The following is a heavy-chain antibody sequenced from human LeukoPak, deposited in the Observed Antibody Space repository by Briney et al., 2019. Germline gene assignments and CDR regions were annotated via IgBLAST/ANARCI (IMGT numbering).Heavy chain of an antibody. V-gene: IGHV3-9*01. CDR3: VKGPRRDGYTFQH. CDR2: ISWNSGSI. J-gene: IGHJ1*01. Sequence: PGGSLRLSCAASGFTFDDYAMHWVRQAPGKGLEWVSGISWNSGSIGYADSVKGRFTISRDNAKNSLYLQMNSLRAEDTALYYCVKGPRRDGYTFQHWGQGTLVTVSS. D-gene: IGHD5-24*01. CDR1: GFTFDDYA.